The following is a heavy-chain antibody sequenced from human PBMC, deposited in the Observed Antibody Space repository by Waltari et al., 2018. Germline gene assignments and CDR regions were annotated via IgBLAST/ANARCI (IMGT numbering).Heavy chain of an antibody. CDR2: IYTSGST. V-gene: IGHV4-61*09. D-gene: IGHD5-12*01. J-gene: IGHJ3*02. CDR1: GGSISSGSYY. CDR3: AREGDGYNFRAFDI. Sequence: QVQLQESGPGLVKPSQTLSLPCTVPGGSISSGSYYRIWIRKPAGKGLEWIGYIYTSGSTNYNPSLKSRVTISVDTSKNQFSLKLSSVTAADTAVYYCAREGDGYNFRAFDIWGQGTMVTVSS.